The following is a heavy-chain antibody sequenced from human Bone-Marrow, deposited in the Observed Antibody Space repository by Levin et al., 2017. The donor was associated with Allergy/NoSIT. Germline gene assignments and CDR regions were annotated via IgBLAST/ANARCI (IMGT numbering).Heavy chain of an antibody. V-gene: IGHV1-3*01. D-gene: IGHD2-15*01. CDR1: GYTFTSYA. CDR3: ARVVFHCSGGSCYCGAFDY. J-gene: IGHJ4*02. Sequence: ASVKVSCKASGYTFTSYAMHWVRQAPGQRLEWMGWINAGNGNTKYSQKFQGRVTITRDTSASTAYMELSSLRSEDTAVYYCARVVFHCSGGSCYCGAFDYWGQGTLVTVSS. CDR2: INAGNGNT.